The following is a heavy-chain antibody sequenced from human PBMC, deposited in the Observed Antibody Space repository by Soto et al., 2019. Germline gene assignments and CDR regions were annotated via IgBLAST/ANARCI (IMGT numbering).Heavy chain of an antibody. Sequence: SVKVSFKSSGYTFTSYAMHWVLQAPGQRLEWMGWINAGNGNTKYSQKFQGRVTITRDTSASTAYMELSSLRSEDTAVYYCARDLYDYVWGSYYGYWGQGTLVTVSS. D-gene: IGHD3-16*01. CDR1: GYTFTSYA. V-gene: IGHV1-3*01. J-gene: IGHJ4*02. CDR3: ARDLYDYVWGSYYGY. CDR2: INAGNGNT.